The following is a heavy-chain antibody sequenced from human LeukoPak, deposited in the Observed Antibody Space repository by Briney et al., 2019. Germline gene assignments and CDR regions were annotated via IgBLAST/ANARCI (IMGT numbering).Heavy chain of an antibody. CDR3: ANLLGSCSWIDY. Sequence: SVKVSCKASGGTFSSYAISWVRQAPGQGLEWMGGIIPIFGTANYAQKFQGRVTITADESTSTAYMELSSLRSEDTAVYYCANLLGSCSWIDYWGQGTLVTVSS. D-gene: IGHD6-13*01. CDR1: GGTFSSYA. CDR2: IIPIFGTA. J-gene: IGHJ4*02. V-gene: IGHV1-69*13.